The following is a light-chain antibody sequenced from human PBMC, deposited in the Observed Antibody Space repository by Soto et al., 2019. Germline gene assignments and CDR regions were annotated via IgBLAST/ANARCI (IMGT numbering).Light chain of an antibody. CDR1: QSVSSSS. CDR3: QQYGGSPRT. V-gene: IGKV3-20*01. Sequence: EIVLTQSPGTLSLSPGERATLSCISSQSVSSSSLAWYQQKRGQAPRLLIHDASSRATGIPDRFSGSGSGTDFTLTISRLEPEDFAVYYCQQYGGSPRTFGQGTKVDIK. J-gene: IGKJ1*01. CDR2: DAS.